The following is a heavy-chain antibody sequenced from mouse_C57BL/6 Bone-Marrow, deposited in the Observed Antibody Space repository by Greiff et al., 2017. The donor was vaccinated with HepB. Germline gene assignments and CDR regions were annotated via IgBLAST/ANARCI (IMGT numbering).Heavy chain of an antibody. V-gene: IGHV1-50*01. Sequence: VQLQQPGAELVKPGASVKLSCKASGYTFTSYWMQWVKQRPGQGLEWIGEIDPSDSYTNYNQKFKGKATLTVDTSSSTAYMQLSSLTSEDSAVYYCAQTGTGYAMDYWGQGTSVTVSS. D-gene: IGHD4-1*01. CDR2: IDPSDSYT. J-gene: IGHJ4*01. CDR1: GYTFTSYW. CDR3: AQTGTGYAMDY.